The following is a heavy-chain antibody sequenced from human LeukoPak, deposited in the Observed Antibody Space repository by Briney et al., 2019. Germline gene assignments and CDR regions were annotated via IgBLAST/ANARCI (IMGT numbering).Heavy chain of an antibody. V-gene: IGHV3-30*18. CDR1: GFTFSSYG. CDR3: AKSGSNYYDSSGLEGDV. CDR2: ISYDGSNK. J-gene: IGHJ6*02. Sequence: GGSLRLSCAASGFTFSSYGMHWVRQAPGKGLEWVAVISYDGSNKYYADSVKGQFTISRDNSKNTLYLQMNSLRAEDTAVYYCAKSGSNYYDSSGLEGDVWGQGTTVTVSS. D-gene: IGHD3-22*01.